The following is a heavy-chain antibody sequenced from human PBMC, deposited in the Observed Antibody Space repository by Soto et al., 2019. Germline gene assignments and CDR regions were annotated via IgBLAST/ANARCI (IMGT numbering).Heavy chain of an antibody. CDR1: GGSISSYY. CDR2: IYTSETT. D-gene: IGHD3-3*01. CDR3: AREGVDFWSGYYYGMDV. Sequence: SETLSLTCTVSGGSISSYYWSWIRHTAGKGLEWIGRIYTSETTNYNPSLKSRVTMSVDTYKNQFSLKLSSVTAADTAVYYCAREGVDFWSGYYYGMDVWGQGTTVTVSS. J-gene: IGHJ6*02. V-gene: IGHV4-4*07.